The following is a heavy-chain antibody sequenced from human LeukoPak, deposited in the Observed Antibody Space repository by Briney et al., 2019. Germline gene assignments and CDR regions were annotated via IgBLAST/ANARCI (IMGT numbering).Heavy chain of an antibody. Sequence: PGGSLRLSCEASGLIVSSNNMNWVRQAPGKGLEWVSLIYSGGNTYYADSVKGRFAASRDNSKNTVYVQMNSLRAEDTAVYYCTRDGVVAGFVYDYWGQGTLVTVST. V-gene: IGHV3-66*01. J-gene: IGHJ4*02. D-gene: IGHD6-19*01. CDR2: IYSGGNT. CDR1: GLIVSSNN. CDR3: TRDGVVAGFVYDY.